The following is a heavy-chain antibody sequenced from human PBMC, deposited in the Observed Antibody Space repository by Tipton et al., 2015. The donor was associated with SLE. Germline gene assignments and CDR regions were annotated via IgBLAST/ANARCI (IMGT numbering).Heavy chain of an antibody. Sequence: TLSLTCTVSGDSMSSYYWSWIRQPPGKELEWIGYIYYSGATHYNPSLKSRVTMSIDTSENQFSLKLSSVTAADTAVYYCASHGGTGTLVDYWGQGTLVT. D-gene: IGHD1/OR15-1a*01. CDR1: GDSMSSYY. CDR3: ASHGGTGTLVDY. CDR2: IYYSGAT. J-gene: IGHJ4*02. V-gene: IGHV4-59*08.